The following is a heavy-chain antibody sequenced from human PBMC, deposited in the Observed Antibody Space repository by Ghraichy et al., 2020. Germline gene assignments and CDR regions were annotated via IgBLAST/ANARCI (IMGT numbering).Heavy chain of an antibody. Sequence: GGSLRLSCAASGFTFSTYTMNWVRQAPGKGLEWVSSISSFSSYIYYADSVKGRFTISRDNAKNSLHLQMNSLRAEDTAVYFCARDPVRASPATGPYYFDYWGQGTLVTVSS. J-gene: IGHJ4*02. V-gene: IGHV3-21*06. CDR2: ISSFSSYI. CDR3: ARDPVRASPATGPYYFDY. D-gene: IGHD3-10*01. CDR1: GFTFSTYT.